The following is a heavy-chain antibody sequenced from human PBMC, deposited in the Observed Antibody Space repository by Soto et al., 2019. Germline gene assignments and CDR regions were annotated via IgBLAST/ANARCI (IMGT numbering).Heavy chain of an antibody. Sequence: GSLRLSCAASGFTFSSAWMSWVRQAPGKGLEWVGRVKSKTDGGTSDYAAPVKGRFTVSRDYSKNTQYLQMNSLKTEDTAVYYCTTFLCSGTTCYPHWGQGTLVTVSS. CDR2: VKSKTDGGTS. D-gene: IGHD2-2*01. CDR3: TTFLCSGTTCYPH. V-gene: IGHV3-15*01. CDR1: GFTFSSAW. J-gene: IGHJ4*02.